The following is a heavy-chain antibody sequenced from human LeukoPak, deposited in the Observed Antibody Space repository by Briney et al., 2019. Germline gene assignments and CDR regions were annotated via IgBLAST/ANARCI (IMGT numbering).Heavy chain of an antibody. CDR2: ISRSGEST. V-gene: IGHV3-23*01. D-gene: IGHD3-16*01. CDR1: GFTFSGGA. J-gene: IGHJ4*02. Sequence: PGGSLRLFYAASGFTFSGGAMRWIRQAPGNGLERGSSISRSGESTFYADSVRGRFTISRDNSKNTVSLQMESLRAEDTALYYCAKDYAVGSIDYWGQGTLVTVSS. CDR3: AKDYAVGSIDY.